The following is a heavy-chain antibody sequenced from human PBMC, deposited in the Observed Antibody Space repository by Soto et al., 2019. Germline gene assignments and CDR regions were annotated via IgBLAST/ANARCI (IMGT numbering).Heavy chain of an antibody. Sequence: GESLKISCKGSGYSFTSYWISWVRQMPGKGLEWMGRIDPSGSYTNYSPSFQGHVTISADKSISTAYLQWSSLKASDTAMYYCARRSYCSGGSCFDYYGMDVWGQGTTVTVSS. V-gene: IGHV5-10-1*01. J-gene: IGHJ6*02. CDR3: ARRSYCSGGSCFDYYGMDV. D-gene: IGHD2-15*01. CDR2: IDPSGSYT. CDR1: GYSFTSYW.